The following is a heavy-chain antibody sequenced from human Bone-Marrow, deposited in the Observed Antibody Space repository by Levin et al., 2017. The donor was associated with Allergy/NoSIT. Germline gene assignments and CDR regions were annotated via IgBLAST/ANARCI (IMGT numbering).Heavy chain of an antibody. V-gene: IGHV3-9*01. Sequence: SLKISCAASGFTFDEYVMHWVRHGPGKGLEWVSGIDWNSGRVGYVDSVKGRFTISRDNAKNSLYLQMDSLRGEDTALYYCARGTSDYYFNYRLDVWGQGTTVFVSS. CDR3: ARGTSDYYFNYRLDV. J-gene: IGHJ6*02. CDR2: IDWNSGRV. CDR1: GFTFDEYV. D-gene: IGHD1-1*01.